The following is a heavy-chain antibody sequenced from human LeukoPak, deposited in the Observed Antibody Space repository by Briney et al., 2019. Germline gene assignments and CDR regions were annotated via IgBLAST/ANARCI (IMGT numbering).Heavy chain of an antibody. CDR1: GFTFSSYS. V-gene: IGHV3-48*01. CDR3: ARASIAVAGTPRFDP. Sequence: GGSLRLSCAASGFTFSSYSMNWVRQAPGKGLEWVSYISSSSSTIYYADSVKGRFTISRDNAKDSLYLQMNSLRAEDTAVYYCARASIAVAGTPRFDPWGQGTLVTVSS. J-gene: IGHJ5*02. CDR2: ISSSSSTI. D-gene: IGHD6-19*01.